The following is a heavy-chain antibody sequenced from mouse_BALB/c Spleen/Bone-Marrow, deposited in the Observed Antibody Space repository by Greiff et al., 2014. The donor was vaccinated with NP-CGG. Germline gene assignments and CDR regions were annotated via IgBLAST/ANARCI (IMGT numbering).Heavy chain of an antibody. CDR2: IDPANGNT. Sequence: EVQLQQSGAELVKPGASVKLSCTASGFNIKDTYMHWVKQRPEQGLERIGRIDPANGNTKYDPKFQGKATITADTSSNTAYLQLSSLTSEDTAVYYCARLDLLAYWGQGTLVTVSA. J-gene: IGHJ3*01. V-gene: IGHV14-3*02. CDR3: ARLDLLAY. CDR1: GFNIKDTY.